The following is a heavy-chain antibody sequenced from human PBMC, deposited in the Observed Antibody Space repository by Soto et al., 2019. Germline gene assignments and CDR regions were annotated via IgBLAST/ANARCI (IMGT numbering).Heavy chain of an antibody. CDR3: NKYSGSLSIPAA. D-gene: IGHD1-26*01. J-gene: IGHJ5*02. CDR2: VSPENRNA. Sequence: ASVKVSCKASGYTFTEYDINWVRQAPGQGLEYMGWVSPENRNAGYAPQFRGRVSMTADTSINTVYLELTTLTYEDTAMYYCNKYSGSLSIPAALGPGTLVTVSS. V-gene: IGHV1-8*01. CDR1: GYTFTEYD.